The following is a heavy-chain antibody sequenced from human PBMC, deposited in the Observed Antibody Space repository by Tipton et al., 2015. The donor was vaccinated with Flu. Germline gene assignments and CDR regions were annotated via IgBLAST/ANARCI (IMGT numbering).Heavy chain of an antibody. V-gene: IGHV1-24*01. D-gene: IGHD1-26*01. Sequence: QVQLVQSGAEVKKPGASVKVSCKVSGYTLSELSMDWVRQAPGKGLEWMGGFDPEDGETIYAQKFRGRVTMTEDTSTDTAYMELASLRSEDTAIYYCATTSGSYVDDYFDYWGQGTLVTVSS. CDR3: ATTSGSYVDDYFDY. CDR1: GYTLSELS. CDR2: FDPEDGET. J-gene: IGHJ4*02.